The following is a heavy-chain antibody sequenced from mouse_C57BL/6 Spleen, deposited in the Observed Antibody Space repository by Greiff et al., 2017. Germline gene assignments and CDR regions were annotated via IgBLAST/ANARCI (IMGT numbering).Heavy chain of an antibody. Sequence: QVTLKESGPGILQSSQTLSLTCSFSGFSLSTSGMGVSWIRQPSGKGLEWLAHIYWDDDTRYNPSLKSRLTISKDTSINQVFLKITSVDTADTATYYCARSLYYYGSSPYYAMDYWGQGTSVTVAS. V-gene: IGHV8-12*01. CDR2: IYWDDDT. J-gene: IGHJ4*01. D-gene: IGHD1-1*01. CDR3: ARSLYYYGSSPYYAMDY. CDR1: GFSLSTSGMG.